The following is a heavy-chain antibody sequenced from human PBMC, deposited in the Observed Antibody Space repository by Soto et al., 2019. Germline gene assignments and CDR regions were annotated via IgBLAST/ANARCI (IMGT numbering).Heavy chain of an antibody. V-gene: IGHV1-69*13. D-gene: IGHD5-18*01. Sequence: ASVKVSCKASGGTFSSYAISWVRQAPGQGLEWMGGIIPIFGTANYAQKFQGRVTITADESTSTAYMELSSLRSEDTVVYYCARDIGHRGYSYGFHYYGMDVWGQGTTVTVSS. CDR3: ARDIGHRGYSYGFHYYGMDV. J-gene: IGHJ6*02. CDR1: GGTFSSYA. CDR2: IIPIFGTA.